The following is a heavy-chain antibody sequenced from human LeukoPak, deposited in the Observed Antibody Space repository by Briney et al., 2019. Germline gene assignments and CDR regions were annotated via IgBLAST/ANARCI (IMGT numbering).Heavy chain of an antibody. J-gene: IGHJ3*02. CDR3: ARGLGYCSGGSCYGPRVYNAFDI. Sequence: SETLSLTCAVYGGSFSGYYWSWIRQPPGKGLEWIGEINHSGSTNYNSSLKSRVTISVDTTKNQFSLKLSSVTAADTAVYYCARGLGYCSGGSCYGPRVYNAFDIWGQGTMVTVSS. CDR1: GGSFSGYY. V-gene: IGHV4-34*01. CDR2: INHSGST. D-gene: IGHD2-15*01.